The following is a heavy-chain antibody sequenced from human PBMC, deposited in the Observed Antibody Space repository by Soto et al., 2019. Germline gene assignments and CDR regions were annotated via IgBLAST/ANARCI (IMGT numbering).Heavy chain of an antibody. V-gene: IGHV1-18*01. Sequence: QVHLVQSGAEVKKPGASVKVSCKGSGYAFTTYGITWVRQAPGQGLEWMGWISAHNGNTNYAQKLQGRVTVTRDTSTSTAYKERRSLRADDTAVYYRARGRYGDYWGQGALVTGSS. CDR2: ISAHNGNT. J-gene: IGHJ4*02. CDR3: ARGRYGDY. CDR1: GYAFTTYG. D-gene: IGHD1-1*01.